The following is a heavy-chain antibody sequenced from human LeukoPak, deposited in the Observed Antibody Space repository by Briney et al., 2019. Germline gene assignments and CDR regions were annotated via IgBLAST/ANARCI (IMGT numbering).Heavy chain of an antibody. V-gene: IGHV3-30*02. Sequence: PGGSLRLSCAASGFTFSSYGMHWVRQAPGKGLEWVAFIRYDGSNKYYADSVKGRFTISRDNAKNSLYLQTNSLRAEDTAVYYCAREGWEPRVAFDIWGQGTMVTVSS. CDR1: GFTFSSYG. D-gene: IGHD1-26*01. CDR3: AREGWEPRVAFDI. J-gene: IGHJ3*02. CDR2: IRYDGSNK.